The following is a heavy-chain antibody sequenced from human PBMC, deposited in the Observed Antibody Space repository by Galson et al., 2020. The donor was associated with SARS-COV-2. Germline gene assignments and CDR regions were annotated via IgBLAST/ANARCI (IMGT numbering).Heavy chain of an antibody. CDR1: GDSISSRSYY. CDR3: ARQYNWNWFDP. J-gene: IGHJ5*02. CDR2: FYYSGST. V-gene: IGHV4-39*01. Sequence: ETSETLPLTCTVSGDSISSRSYYWGWIRQPPGKGLEWIGSFYYSGSTYYNPSLQNRVTISADTSKNQFSLTLTSVTAADTALYYCARQYNWNWFDPWGQGTVVTVSS. D-gene: IGHD1-1*01.